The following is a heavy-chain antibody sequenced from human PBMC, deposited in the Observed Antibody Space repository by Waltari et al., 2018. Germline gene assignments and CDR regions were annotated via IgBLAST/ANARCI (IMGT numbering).Heavy chain of an antibody. D-gene: IGHD2-21*01. CDR2: IHYSGTT. Sequence: QVQLQESGPGLVKPSETLSLTCTVSGASINGYYWRWVRQPPGRGLELIGWIHYSGTTSSNPSLKSRVTISLDTSRNQFFLKLTSVTAADSAVYYCAKFDVAVIGRDTYHYMDVWGKGTTVAISS. CDR3: AKFDVAVIGRDTYHYMDV. V-gene: IGHV4-59*01. CDR1: GASINGYY. J-gene: IGHJ6*03.